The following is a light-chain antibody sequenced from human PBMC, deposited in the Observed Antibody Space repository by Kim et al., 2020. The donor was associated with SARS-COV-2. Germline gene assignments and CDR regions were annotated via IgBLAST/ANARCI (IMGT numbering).Light chain of an antibody. J-gene: IGLJ3*02. Sequence: SYELTQPPSVSVSPGQTASLTCSGDKLGDKYACWYQQKPGQSPVLVIYKDSKRPSGIPERFSGSNSGNTATLTISGTQAMDEADYYCQAWDSSTAVFGGGTQLTVL. V-gene: IGLV3-1*01. CDR2: KDS. CDR3: QAWDSSTAV. CDR1: KLGDKY.